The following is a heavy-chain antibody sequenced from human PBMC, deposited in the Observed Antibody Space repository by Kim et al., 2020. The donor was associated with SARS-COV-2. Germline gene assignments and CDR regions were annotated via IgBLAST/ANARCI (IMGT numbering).Heavy chain of an antibody. Sequence: SQTLSLTCAISGDSVYSHNAAWNWIRQSPSRGLEWLGRTYYRSRWYSDYAVSVKSRITINPDTSKNQFSLQLHSVTPEDTAVYYCARDPVIGSLYRQQSRGEGFAYWGQGNLVTVSS. CDR2: TYYRSRWYS. CDR1: GDSVYSHNAA. J-gene: IGHJ4*02. CDR3: ARDPVIGSLYRQQSRGEGFAY. V-gene: IGHV6-1*01. D-gene: IGHD3-10*01.